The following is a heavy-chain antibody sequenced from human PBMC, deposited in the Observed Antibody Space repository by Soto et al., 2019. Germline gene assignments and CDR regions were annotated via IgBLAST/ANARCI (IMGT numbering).Heavy chain of an antibody. V-gene: IGHV4-59*01. D-gene: IGHD4-17*01. CDR2: IYYSGST. J-gene: IGHJ6*03. CDR3: ARVDYGEGYYYYYMDV. CDR1: GGSISSYY. Sequence: SETLSLTCTVSGGSISSYYWSWIRQPPGKGLEWIGYIYYSGSTNYNPSLKSRVTISVDTSKNQFSLKLSSVTAADTAVYYCARVDYGEGYYYYYMDVWGKGTTVTVSS.